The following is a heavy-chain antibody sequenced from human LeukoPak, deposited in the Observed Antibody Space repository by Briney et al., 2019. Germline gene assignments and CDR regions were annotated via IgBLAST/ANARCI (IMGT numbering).Heavy chain of an antibody. CDR1: GFTFSSYA. J-gene: IGHJ4*02. D-gene: IGHD3-22*01. CDR2: ISGSGGST. V-gene: IGHV3-23*01. Sequence: GGSLRLSCAASGFTFSSYAMSWVRQAPGKGLEWVSAISGSGGSTYYADSVKGRFTISRDNSKNPLYLQMNSLRAEDTAVYYCAKISMIVVRGDYFDYWGQGTLVTVSS. CDR3: AKISMIVVRGDYFDY.